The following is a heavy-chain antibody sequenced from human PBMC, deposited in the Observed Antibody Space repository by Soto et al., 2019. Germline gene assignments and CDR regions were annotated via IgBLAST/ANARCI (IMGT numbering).Heavy chain of an antibody. V-gene: IGHV4-34*01. Sequence: QVQLQQWGAGLLKPSETLSLTCAVYGGSFSGYYWSWIRQPPGKGLAWIGEINHSGSTNYNPSLKSRVTISVDTSKNQFSLKLSSVTAADTAVYYCARGYGDYIDYWGQGTLVTVSS. CDR3: ARGYGDYIDY. CDR2: INHSGST. J-gene: IGHJ4*02. CDR1: GGSFSGYY. D-gene: IGHD4-17*01.